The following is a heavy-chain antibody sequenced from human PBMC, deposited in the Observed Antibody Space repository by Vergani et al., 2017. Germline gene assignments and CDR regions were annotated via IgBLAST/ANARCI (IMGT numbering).Heavy chain of an antibody. D-gene: IGHD3-16*01. J-gene: IGHJ5*02. CDR1: GYSFTSYW. V-gene: IGHV5-51*01. Sequence: EVQLVQSGAEVKKPGESLKISCKGSGYSFTSYWICCVLQMPGKGLEWMGIIYPGDSVTRYIPSFQGQVTISADKSISTAYLQWSSLKASDTAMYYCAGLTGLRGAWFDPWGQGTLVTVSS. CDR3: AGLTGLRGAWFDP. CDR2: IYPGDSVT.